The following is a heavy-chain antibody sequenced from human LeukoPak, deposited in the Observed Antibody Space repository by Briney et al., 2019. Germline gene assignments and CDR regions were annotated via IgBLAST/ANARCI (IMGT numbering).Heavy chain of an antibody. Sequence: GGSLRLSCAPSGFTFSSYWMHWVRQAPGKGLVWVSRMNGDGRSTSYAASVKGRFTISRDNAKNTMYLQMNSLSAEDTAVYYCAREEYCSGGSGYMGWYGMDVWGQGTTVTVSS. CDR1: GFTFSSYW. V-gene: IGHV3-74*01. CDR3: AREEYCSGGSGYMGWYGMDV. J-gene: IGHJ6*02. CDR2: MNGDGRST. D-gene: IGHD2-15*01.